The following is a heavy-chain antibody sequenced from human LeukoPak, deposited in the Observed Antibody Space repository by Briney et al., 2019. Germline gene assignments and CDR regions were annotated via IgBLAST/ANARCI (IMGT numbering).Heavy chain of an antibody. D-gene: IGHD6-19*01. J-gene: IGHJ4*02. CDR3: AKDPRPYSSDVY. CDR2: IYNTGST. V-gene: IGHV3-53*01. CDR1: GFTVSTNC. Sequence: GGSLRLSCAASGFTVSTNCMIWVRQPPGKGLEWVSVIYNTGSTYNADSVKGRFTISRHNSKNTVYLQMNNLRAEDTALYYCAKDPRPYSSDVYWGQGTLVTVSS.